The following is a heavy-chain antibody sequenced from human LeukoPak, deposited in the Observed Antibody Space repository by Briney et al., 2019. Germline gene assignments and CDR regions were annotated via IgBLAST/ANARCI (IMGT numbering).Heavy chain of an antibody. J-gene: IGHJ4*02. CDR3: ARVTAPPYYASKMNDY. CDR2: INHSGST. Sequence: SETLSLTCAVYGGSFSGYYWSWIRQPPGKGLEWIGEINHSGSTNYNPSLKSRVTISVDTSKNQFSLKLSSVTAADTAVYYCARVTAPPYYASKMNDYWRQGTLVTVSP. CDR1: GGSFSGYY. D-gene: IGHD3-22*01. V-gene: IGHV4-34*01.